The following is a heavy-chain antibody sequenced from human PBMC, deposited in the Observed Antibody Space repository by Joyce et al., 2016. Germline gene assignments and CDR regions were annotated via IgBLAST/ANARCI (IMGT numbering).Heavy chain of an antibody. V-gene: IGHV1-24*01. CDR2: FDPEEGEL. CDR1: GSTLTDLS. CDR3: ASLRHHGSYGLDV. Sequence: QVLLVQSGPEVKKPGASVTISCKVSGSTLTDLSIHWVRQAPGKGLEWVGGFDPEEGELSYGHRFEDRVTMTDDSSTQTAKMALTSLRSDDTAVYWCASLRHHGSYGLDVWGQGTTVSVSS. J-gene: IGHJ6*02. D-gene: IGHD1-14*01.